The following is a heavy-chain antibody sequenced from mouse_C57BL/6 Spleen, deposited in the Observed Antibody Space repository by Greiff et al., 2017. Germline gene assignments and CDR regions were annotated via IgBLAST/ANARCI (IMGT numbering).Heavy chain of an antibody. V-gene: IGHV1-15*01. CDR3: TRSPYGHWYFDV. J-gene: IGHJ1*03. CDR1: GYTFTDYE. CDR2: IDPETGGT. D-gene: IGHD2-10*02. Sequence: QVQLQQSGAELVRPGASVTLSCKASGYTFTDYEMHWVKQTPVHGLEWIGAIDPETGGTAYNQKFKGKAILTADKSSSTAYMELRSLTSEDSAVYYCTRSPYGHWYFDVWGTGTTVTVSS.